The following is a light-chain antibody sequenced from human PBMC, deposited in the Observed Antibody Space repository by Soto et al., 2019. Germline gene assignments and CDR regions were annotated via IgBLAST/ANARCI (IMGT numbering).Light chain of an antibody. CDR3: QQYNNWPLT. Sequence: EIVMTQSPATLSLSPGERATLSCRASLSVSSDLAWYRQKPGQAPRLLIYRAFTMATGIPARFSGSGFGTDFTLTISSLQSEDFAVYYCQQYNNWPLTFGGGTKVEIK. CDR1: LSVSSD. V-gene: IGKV3-15*01. CDR2: RAF. J-gene: IGKJ4*01.